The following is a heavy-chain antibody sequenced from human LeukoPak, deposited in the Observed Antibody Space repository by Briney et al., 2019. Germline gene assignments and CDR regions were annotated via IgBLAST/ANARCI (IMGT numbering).Heavy chain of an antibody. V-gene: IGHV4-34*01. CDR2: INHSGST. J-gene: IGHJ4*02. CDR3: ARGGRLELPTY. CDR1: GGSFSGYY. Sequence: SETLSLTCAVYGGSFSGYYWSWIRQPPGKGLEWIGEINHSGSTNYNPSLKSRVTISVDTSKNQFSLKLSPVTAADTAVYYCARGGRLELPTYWGQGTLVTVSS. D-gene: IGHD1-7*01.